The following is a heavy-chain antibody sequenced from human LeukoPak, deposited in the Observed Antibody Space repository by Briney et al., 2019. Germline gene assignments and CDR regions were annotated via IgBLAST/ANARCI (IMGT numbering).Heavy chain of an antibody. CDR1: GGSFSGYY. CDR2: INHSGST. J-gene: IGHJ4*02. V-gene: IGHV4-34*01. CDR3: ARSVAAAGPLGY. D-gene: IGHD6-13*01. Sequence: PSETLSLTCAVYGGSFSGYYWSWIRQPPGKGLEGIGEINHSGSTNYNPSLKSRVTISVDTSKNQFSLKLSSVTAADTAVYYCARSVAAAGPLGYWGQGTLVTVSS.